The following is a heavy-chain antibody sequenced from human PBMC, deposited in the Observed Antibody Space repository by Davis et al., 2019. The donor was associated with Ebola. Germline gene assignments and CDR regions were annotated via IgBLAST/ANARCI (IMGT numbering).Heavy chain of an antibody. Sequence: ASVKVSCKASGYTFTNYYMHWVRQAPGQGLEWMGMINPNDGRTIYAQKFQGRVTMTRNTSISTAYLEVSSLRSEDTAVYYCARLHSASYSSDPWGQGTLVTVSS. D-gene: IGHD1-26*01. V-gene: IGHV1-46*01. CDR2: INPNDGRT. CDR3: ARLHSASYSSDP. CDR1: GYTFTNYY. J-gene: IGHJ5*02.